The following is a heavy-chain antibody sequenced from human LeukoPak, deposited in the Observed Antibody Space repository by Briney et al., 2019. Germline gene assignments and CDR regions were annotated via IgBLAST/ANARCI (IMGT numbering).Heavy chain of an antibody. CDR2: MSPNSGDT. CDR3: ARGPPNWGYDY. Sequence: EASVKVSCKASGYTFTSYDFNWARQATGQRPEWMGWMSPNSGDTGYAQKSQDRVTMTRNTSISTAYMELSSLRSDDTAVYYCARGPPNWGYDYWGPGTLVTVSS. CDR1: GYTFTSYD. V-gene: IGHV1-8*01. D-gene: IGHD7-27*01. J-gene: IGHJ4*02.